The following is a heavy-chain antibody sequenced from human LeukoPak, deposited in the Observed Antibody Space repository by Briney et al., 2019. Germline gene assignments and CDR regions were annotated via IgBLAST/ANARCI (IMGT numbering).Heavy chain of an antibody. CDR2: IIPILGTA. D-gene: IGHD2-15*01. CDR1: GGTFSSYA. J-gene: IGHJ1*01. V-gene: IGHV1-69*05. Sequence: SVKVSCKASGGTFSSYAISWVRQAPGQGLEWMGGIIPILGTANYAQKFQGRVTITTDESTSTAYMELSSLRSEDTAVYYCALRVSLYCSGGSCYNFQHSGQGTLVTVSS. CDR3: ALRVSLYCSGGSCYNFQH.